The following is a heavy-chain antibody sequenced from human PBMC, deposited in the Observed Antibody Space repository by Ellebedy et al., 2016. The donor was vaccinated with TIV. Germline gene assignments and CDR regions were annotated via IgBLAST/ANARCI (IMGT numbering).Heavy chain of an antibody. D-gene: IGHD3-10*01. CDR2: IRNDGNNA. V-gene: IGHV3-33*08. CDR1: GFTFSSYG. J-gene: IGHJ5*01. CDR3: ARWYGSGTYYLDP. Sequence: GESLKISCAASGFTFSSYGMHWVRQAPGKGLEWVAAIRNDGNNAYYADSVKGRFTISKENSKNTLDLQMNSLRAEDTALYYCARWYGSGTYYLDPWGQGTLVTVSS.